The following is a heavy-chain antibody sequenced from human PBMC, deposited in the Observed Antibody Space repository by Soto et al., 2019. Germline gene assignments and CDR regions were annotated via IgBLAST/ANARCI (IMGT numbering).Heavy chain of an antibody. D-gene: IGHD3-3*01. Sequence: GGSLRLSCTASGFTFGDYAMSWFRQAPGKGLEWVGFIRSKAYGGTTEYAASVKGRFTISRDDSKSIAYLQMNSLKTEDTAVYYCTSTYDYDFWSGSLPGWFDPWGQGTLVTVSS. CDR1: GFTFGDYA. V-gene: IGHV3-49*03. CDR3: TSTYDYDFWSGSLPGWFDP. CDR2: IRSKAYGGTT. J-gene: IGHJ5*02.